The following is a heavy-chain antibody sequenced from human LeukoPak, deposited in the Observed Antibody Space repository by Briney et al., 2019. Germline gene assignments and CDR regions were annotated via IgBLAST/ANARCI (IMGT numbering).Heavy chain of an antibody. V-gene: IGHV1-8*01. CDR3: ARGFAGEKYVWGSYRYTLKGPGRQ. CDR1: GYTFTSYD. J-gene: IGHJ4*02. CDR2: MNPNSGNT. D-gene: IGHD3-16*02. Sequence: ASVKVSCKASGYTFTSYDINWVRQATGQGLEWMGWMNPNSGNTGYAQKFQGRVTMTRNTSISTAYMELSSLRSEDTAVYYCARGFAGEKYVWGSYRYTLKGPGRQWGQGTLVTVSS.